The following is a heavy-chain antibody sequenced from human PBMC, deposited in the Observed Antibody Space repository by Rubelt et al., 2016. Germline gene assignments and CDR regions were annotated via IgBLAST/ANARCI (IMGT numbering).Heavy chain of an antibody. Sequence: QVQLQQWGAGLLKPSETLSLTCAVYGGSFSGYYWSWIRQPPGKGLEWIGEINHSGSTNYNPSLKSRVTISVDTSKYQFSLRRSSVTAADTAVYYCARGLRYYDILTGYYSDALDIWGQGTMVTVSS. CDR1: GGSFSGYY. V-gene: IGHV4-34*01. CDR2: INHSGST. D-gene: IGHD3-9*01. CDR3: ARGLRYYDILTGYYSDALDI. J-gene: IGHJ3*02.